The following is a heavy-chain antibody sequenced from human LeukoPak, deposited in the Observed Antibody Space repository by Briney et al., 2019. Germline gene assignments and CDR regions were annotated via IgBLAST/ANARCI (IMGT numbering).Heavy chain of an antibody. Sequence: SETLSLTCTVSGGSISSYYWSWIRQPPGKGLEWIGYIYYSGSTNYNPSLKSRVTISVDTSKNQFSLKLSSVTAADTAVYYCASSRWYGDYVDYWGQGTLVTVSS. CDR2: IYYSGST. D-gene: IGHD4-17*01. CDR1: GGSISSYY. J-gene: IGHJ4*02. V-gene: IGHV4-59*01. CDR3: ASSRWYGDYVDY.